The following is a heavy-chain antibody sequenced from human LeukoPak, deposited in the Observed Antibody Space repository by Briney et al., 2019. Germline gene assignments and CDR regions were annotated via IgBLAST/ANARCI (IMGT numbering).Heavy chain of an antibody. J-gene: IGHJ4*02. CDR3: AGNSYINYIDY. CDR1: GASINSYY. V-gene: IGHV4-59*01. CDR2: MYYNGNA. D-gene: IGHD1-1*01. Sequence: SETLSLTCTVSGASINSYYWSWIRQPPGKGLEWIGYMYYNGNANYNPSLKSRVTISLDTSENQFSLKLTSMSAADTAVYYCAGNSYINYIDYWGQGTLVTVSS.